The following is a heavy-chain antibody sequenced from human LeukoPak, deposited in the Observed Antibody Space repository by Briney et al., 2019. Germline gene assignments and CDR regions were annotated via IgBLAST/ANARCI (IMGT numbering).Heavy chain of an antibody. V-gene: IGHV4-38-2*01. CDR3: ARHLAYYDFWSGYSPFDY. Sequence: PSETLSLTCAVSGYSISSGYYWGWIRQPPGKGLEWIGSIYHSGSTYYNPSLKSRVTISVDTSKNQFSLKLSSVTAADTAVYYCARHLAYYDFWSGYSPFDYWGQGTLVTVSS. CDR1: GYSISSGYY. D-gene: IGHD3-3*01. CDR2: IYHSGST. J-gene: IGHJ4*02.